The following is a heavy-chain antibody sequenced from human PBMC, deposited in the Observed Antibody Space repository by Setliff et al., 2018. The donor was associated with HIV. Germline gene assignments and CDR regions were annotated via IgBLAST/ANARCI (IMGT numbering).Heavy chain of an antibody. CDR1: GGSINSTSYY. D-gene: IGHD3-10*01. Sequence: SETLSLTCTVSGGSINSTSYYWGWIRQPPGNGLEWIGSIYHTGSTYYKPSLKSRVTISVDTSKNQFSLKLSSVTAADTAVYYCARMMVRGVILPYYMDVWGKGTTVTVSS. J-gene: IGHJ6*03. CDR2: IYHTGST. V-gene: IGHV4-39*07. CDR3: ARMMVRGVILPYYMDV.